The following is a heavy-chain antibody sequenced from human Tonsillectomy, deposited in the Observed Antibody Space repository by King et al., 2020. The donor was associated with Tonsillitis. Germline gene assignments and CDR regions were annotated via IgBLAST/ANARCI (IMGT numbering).Heavy chain of an antibody. CDR1: GFTFSSYS. CDR3: ARDLRGYSFGHDAFDI. CDR2: ISSSSSTL. Sequence: VQLVESGGGLVQPGGSLRLSCAASGFTFSSYSMNWVRQAPGKGLEWVSYISSSSSTLYYADSVKGRFTISRDSAKNSLYLQMNSLRAEDTAMYYCARDLRGYSFGHDAFDIWGQGTMVTVSS. J-gene: IGHJ3*02. V-gene: IGHV3-48*01. D-gene: IGHD5-18*01.